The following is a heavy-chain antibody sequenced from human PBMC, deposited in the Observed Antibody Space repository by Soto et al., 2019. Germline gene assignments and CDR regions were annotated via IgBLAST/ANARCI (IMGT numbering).Heavy chain of an antibody. J-gene: IGHJ6*02. D-gene: IGHD6-25*01. Sequence: QVQLVQSGAEVKKPGSSVKVSCKASGDTFNSFAISWVRQAPGQGLEWMGGIIPIFRTPKYAQKFQGGVTITPDEXXXXXXXXXXXXXXXXXXXXXXXXXXXXXXXGGNSYSALDFWGQGTTVIVSS. CDR3: XXXXXXXXXGGNSYSALDF. CDR1: GDTFNSFA. CDR2: IIPIFRTP. V-gene: IGHV1-69*05.